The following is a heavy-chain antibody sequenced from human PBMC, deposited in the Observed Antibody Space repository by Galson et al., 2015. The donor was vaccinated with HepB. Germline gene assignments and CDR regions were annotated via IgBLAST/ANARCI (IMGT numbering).Heavy chain of an antibody. CDR2: IWNDGSDK. V-gene: IGHV3-33*01. CDR1: GFTFSSYG. J-gene: IGHJ4*02. D-gene: IGHD2-2*01. CDR3: ARDRRDTQLDY. Sequence: SLRLSCEASGFTFSSYGMHWVRQAPGEGLEWVAVIWNDGSDKKYTDSLKGRFIISRDNSKNMLYLQMSSLRAEDTAVYYCARDRRDTQLDYWGQGTLVTVSS.